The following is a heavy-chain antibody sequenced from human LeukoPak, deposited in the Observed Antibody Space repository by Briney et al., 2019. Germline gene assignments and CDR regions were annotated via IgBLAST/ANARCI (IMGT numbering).Heavy chain of an antibody. D-gene: IGHD5-24*01. CDR1: GFSFSSFW. J-gene: IGHJ4*02. CDR3: ARETPRRGETRDGYR. Sequence: GGSLRLSCAASGFSFSSFWMSWVRQTPGKGLEWVANIKEDGSDKYYVDSVKGRFTISRDNPKNLLFLQINSLRVEDTAVYYCARETPRRGETRDGYRWGQGTVVTVSS. CDR2: IKEDGSDK. V-gene: IGHV3-7*01.